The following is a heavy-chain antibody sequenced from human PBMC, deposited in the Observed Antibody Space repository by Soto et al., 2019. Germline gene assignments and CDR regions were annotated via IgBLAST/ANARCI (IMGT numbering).Heavy chain of an antibody. Sequence: GESLKIPWKGAGYSLTNFWIGCVRKMHGKGLEWMGIIYPGDSDTRYSPSFQGQVTISADKSISTAYLQWSSLKASDTAMYYCARRLSPYCSGGSCSYNWFAPWGQGTLVTVSS. J-gene: IGHJ5*02. CDR1: GYSLTNFW. V-gene: IGHV5-51*01. D-gene: IGHD2-15*01. CDR3: ARRLSPYCSGGSCSYNWFAP. CDR2: IYPGDSDT.